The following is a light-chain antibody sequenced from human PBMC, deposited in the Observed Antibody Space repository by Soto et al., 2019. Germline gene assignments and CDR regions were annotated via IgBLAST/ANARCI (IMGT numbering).Light chain of an antibody. J-gene: IGLJ1*01. Sequence: HSALTQPASVSGSPGQSITISCTGTNSDIGSYSLLSWYQHHQGKAPKLMIYEVIKRPSGVSNRFSGSKSGNTASLIISGLQAEDEADYYCCSYAGSRTYVFGTGTKVTVL. CDR2: EVI. CDR1: NSDIGSYSL. CDR3: CSYAGSRTYV. V-gene: IGLV2-23*02.